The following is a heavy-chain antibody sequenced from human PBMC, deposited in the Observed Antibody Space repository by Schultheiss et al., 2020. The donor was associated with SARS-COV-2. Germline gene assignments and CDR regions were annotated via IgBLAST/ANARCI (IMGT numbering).Heavy chain of an antibody. CDR1: GFTVSSNY. CDR2: ISGSGGST. CDR3: ARGTVLMVYATLGAFDI. D-gene: IGHD2-8*01. V-gene: IGHV3-23*01. J-gene: IGHJ3*02. Sequence: GGSLRLSCAASGFTVSSNYMSWVRQAPGKGLEWVSVISGSGGSTYYADSVKGRFTISRDNSKNTLYLQMNSLRAEDTAVYYCARGTVLMVYATLGAFDIWGQGTMVTGSS.